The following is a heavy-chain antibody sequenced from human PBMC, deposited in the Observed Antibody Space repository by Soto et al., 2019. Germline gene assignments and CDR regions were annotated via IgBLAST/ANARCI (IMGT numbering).Heavy chain of an antibody. CDR3: AKVGGDRDGCGGDCYEIDFPCDY. CDR2: ISGSGGST. Sequence: GGSLRLSCAASGFTFSSYAMSWVRQAPGKGLEWVSAISGSGGSTYYADSVKGRFTISRDNSKNTLYLQMNSLRAEDTAVYYCAKVGGDRDGCGGDCYEIDFPCDYWGQGTLVTVSS. CDR1: GFTFSSYA. D-gene: IGHD2-21*02. V-gene: IGHV3-23*01. J-gene: IGHJ4*02.